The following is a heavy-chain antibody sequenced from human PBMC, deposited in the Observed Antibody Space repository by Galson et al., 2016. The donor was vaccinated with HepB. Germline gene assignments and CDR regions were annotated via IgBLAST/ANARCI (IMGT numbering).Heavy chain of an antibody. D-gene: IGHD2-2*01. CDR1: GFTFSNVW. Sequence: SLRLSCAASGFTFSNVWMNWVRQAPGKGLEWFGRIRSKTAGGTTDYAAPVKGRFTVSRDDSKTTLFLQMSSLKTDDTAVYCCTTEVISMPFNSDYWGQGTLVTVSS. J-gene: IGHJ4*02. CDR2: IRSKTAGGTT. V-gene: IGHV3-15*01. CDR3: TTEVISMPFNSDY.